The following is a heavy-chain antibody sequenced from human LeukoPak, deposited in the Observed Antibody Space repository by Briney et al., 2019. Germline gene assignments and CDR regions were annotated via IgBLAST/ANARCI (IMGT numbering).Heavy chain of an antibody. CDR2: IIPIFGTA. J-gene: IGHJ5*02. V-gene: IGHV1-69*06. D-gene: IGHD3-9*01. CDR3: ASGSTIYDILTGYYSSWFDP. Sequence: SVKVSCKASGGTFSSYAISWVRQAPGQGLEWMGGIIPIFGTANYAQKFQGRVTITADKSTSTAYMELSSLRSEDTAVYYCASGSTIYDILTGYYSSWFDPWGQGTLVTVSS. CDR1: GGTFSSYA.